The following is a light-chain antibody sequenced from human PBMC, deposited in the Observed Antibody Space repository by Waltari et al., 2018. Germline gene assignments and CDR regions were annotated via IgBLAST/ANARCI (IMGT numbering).Light chain of an antibody. CDR3: QQYNNWPPWT. CDR2: GAS. Sequence: IVTTQSPATLSLSPGERATLSCRTSQSVGSKLAWYQQKPGQAPRLLIYGASTRATGIPGRFSGSGSGTEFTLTISSLQSEDFAVYYCQQYNNWPPWTFGQGTKVEIK. CDR1: QSVGSK. V-gene: IGKV3-15*01. J-gene: IGKJ1*01.